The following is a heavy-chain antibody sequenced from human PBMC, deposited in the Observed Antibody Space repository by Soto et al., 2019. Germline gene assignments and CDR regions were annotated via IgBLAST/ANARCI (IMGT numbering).Heavy chain of an antibody. CDR2: ITHNGNT. D-gene: IGHD3-10*01. CDR3: ARGRRELGY. CDR1: GDSFSAYY. Sequence: QVQLQQWGAGLLKPAETLSLTCAVYGDSFSAYYWTWVRQSPEKGLEWIGEITHNGNTNYNPSLKSRVTISVDTSKNQVALKLGSVTAADTAVYYCARGRRELGYWGQGTLVTVSS. V-gene: IGHV4-34*01. J-gene: IGHJ4*02.